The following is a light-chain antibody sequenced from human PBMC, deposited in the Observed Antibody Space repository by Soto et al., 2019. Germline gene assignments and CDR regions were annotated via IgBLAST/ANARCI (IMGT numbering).Light chain of an antibody. V-gene: IGKV3-20*01. J-gene: IGKJ2*01. CDR3: QQYGSSPQYT. Sequence: EIVLTQSPGTLSLSPGERATLSCRASQSVSRSYLAWYQQKPGQAPRLLIYGASSRATGIPDRFSGSGSGTDFTLTISRLEPEDFAVYYCQQYGSSPQYTFGQGTQLEIK. CDR1: QSVSRSY. CDR2: GAS.